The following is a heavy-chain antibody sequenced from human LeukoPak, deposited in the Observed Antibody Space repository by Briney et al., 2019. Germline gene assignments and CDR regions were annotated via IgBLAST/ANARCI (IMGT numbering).Heavy chain of an antibody. Sequence: ASVKVSCKVSGYTLTELSMHWLRQAPGKGLEWMGGFDPEDGETIYAQKFQGRVTMTEDTSTDTAYMELSSLRSEDTAVYYCATGGYCSSTSCYSWFDPWGQGTLVTVSS. CDR3: ATGGYCSSTSCYSWFDP. D-gene: IGHD2-2*01. CDR1: GYTLTELS. CDR2: FDPEDGET. V-gene: IGHV1-24*01. J-gene: IGHJ5*02.